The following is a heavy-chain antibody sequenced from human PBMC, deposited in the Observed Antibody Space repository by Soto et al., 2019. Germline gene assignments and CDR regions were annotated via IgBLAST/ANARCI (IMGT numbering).Heavy chain of an antibody. CDR2: IDPSDSYT. D-gene: IGHD2-2*01. J-gene: IGHJ5*02. Sequence: GESLKISCKGSGYSLTSYWISWVRQMPGKGLEWMGRIDPSDSYTNYSPSFQGHVTISADKSISTAYLQWSSLKASDTAMSYCARSRYCSSTSCQKGNWFDPWGQGTLVTVSS. CDR3: ARSRYCSSTSCQKGNWFDP. V-gene: IGHV5-10-1*01. CDR1: GYSLTSYW.